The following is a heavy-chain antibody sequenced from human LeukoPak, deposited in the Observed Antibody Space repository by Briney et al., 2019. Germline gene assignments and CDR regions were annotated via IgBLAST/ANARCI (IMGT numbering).Heavy chain of an antibody. CDR3: ARGSRFGIVVVVAAGGMDV. CDR1: GFTFSSYG. D-gene: IGHD2-15*01. V-gene: IGHV3-33*01. Sequence: PRRSLRLSCAASGFTFSSYGMHWVRQAPGKGLEWVAVIWYDGSNKYYADSVKGRFTISRDNSKNTLYLQMNSLRAEDTAAYYCARGSRFGIVVVVAAGGMDVWGQGTTVTVSS. CDR2: IWYDGSNK. J-gene: IGHJ6*02.